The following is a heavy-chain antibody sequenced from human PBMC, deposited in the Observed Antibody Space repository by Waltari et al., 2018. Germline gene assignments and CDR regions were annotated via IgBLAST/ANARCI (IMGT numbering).Heavy chain of an antibody. CDR3: GKDVNSNGEYWYGLDV. J-gene: IGHJ6*02. V-gene: IGHV3-9*01. Sequence: EVQLVESGGGLVQPGRSLRLSCAASGFTFDDYAMHWVRQGPGKGMGRVLRISWSGGRVDYAGSVKCRFTISRDDGKKALYLQMNSLRVEDTALYYCGKDVNSNGEYWYGLDVWGQGTTVTVSS. CDR2: ISWSGGRV. CDR1: GFTFDDYA. D-gene: IGHD2-8*02.